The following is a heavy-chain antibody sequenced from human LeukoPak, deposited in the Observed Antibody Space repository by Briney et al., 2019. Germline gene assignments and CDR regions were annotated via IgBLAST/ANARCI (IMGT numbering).Heavy chain of an antibody. J-gene: IGHJ4*02. D-gene: IGHD2-2*02. CDR3: AAPTSYCSSTNCHIDY. CDR1: GFTLSIYS. Sequence: GGSLRLSCAASGFTLSIYSMSWVRQAPGKGLEWVSAISGSRSDIYYADSVKGRLTISRDNSKHTLYLQMNSLRAEDTAVYYCAAPTSYCSSTNCHIDYGREGTLVTVS. V-gene: IGHV3-23*01. CDR2: ISGSRSDI.